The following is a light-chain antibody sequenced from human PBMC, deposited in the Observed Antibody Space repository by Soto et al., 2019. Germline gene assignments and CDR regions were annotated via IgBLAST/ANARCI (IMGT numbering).Light chain of an antibody. CDR1: SSNFGSNS. V-gene: IGLV1-51*02. J-gene: IGLJ1*01. CDR3: ATWDRSLSVGV. CDR2: ETN. Sequence: QSVLTQPPSVSATPGQKVTISYSGSSSNFGSNSVSWYQQLPGTAPKLLVYETNRRPSGIPDRFSGSKSGTSATLGITGLQTGDEADYYCATWDRSLSVGVFGTGTKVTVL.